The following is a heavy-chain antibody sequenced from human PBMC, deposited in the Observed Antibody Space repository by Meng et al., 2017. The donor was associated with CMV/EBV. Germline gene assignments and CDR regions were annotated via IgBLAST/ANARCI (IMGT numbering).Heavy chain of an antibody. Sequence: SETLSLTCTVSGGSISSSSYYWGWIRQPPGKGLEWIGSIYYSGSTYYNPSLKCPVTISVDTSKNQFSLRLSSVPAADTAVYYCARHGGDYEDYWGQGTLVTVSS. CDR1: GGSISSSSYY. D-gene: IGHD4-17*01. V-gene: IGHV4-39*01. CDR2: IYYSGST. J-gene: IGHJ4*02. CDR3: ARHGGDYEDY.